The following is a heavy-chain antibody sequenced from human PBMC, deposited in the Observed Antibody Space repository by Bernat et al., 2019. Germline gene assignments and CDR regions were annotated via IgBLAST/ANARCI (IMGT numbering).Heavy chain of an antibody. CDR3: AASGYSSGRPSDY. CDR1: GFSLSTSGVG. V-gene: IGHV2-70*12. Sequence: QITLKESGPTLVKPTQTLTLTCTFSGFSLSTSGVGVGWIRQPPGKALEWLARIDRDDDKYYSTSLKTRLTISKDTSKNQVVLTMTNMDPVDTATYYCAASGYSSGRPSDYWGQGTLVTVSS. D-gene: IGHD6-19*01. CDR2: IDRDDDK. J-gene: IGHJ4*02.